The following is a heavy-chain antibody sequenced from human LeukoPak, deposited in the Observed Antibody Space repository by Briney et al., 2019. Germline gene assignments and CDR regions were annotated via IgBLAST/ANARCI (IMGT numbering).Heavy chain of an antibody. CDR1: GGSISSYY. Sequence: SETLSLTCSVSGGSISSYYWSWIRQPPGKGLEYIGYIYYSGSTNYTPYLKSRVTISVDTSKDQFSLNLTSVTAADTVVYYCARLKCISTTCPSRYVMDVWGQGTTVTVSS. D-gene: IGHD2-2*01. V-gene: IGHV4-59*01. CDR2: IYYSGST. J-gene: IGHJ6*02. CDR3: ARLKCISTTCPSRYVMDV.